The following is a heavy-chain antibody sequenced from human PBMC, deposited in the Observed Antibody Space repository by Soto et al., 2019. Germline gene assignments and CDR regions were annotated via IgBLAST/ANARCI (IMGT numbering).Heavy chain of an antibody. CDR1: GGSLSGYY. CDR2: INHSGST. J-gene: IGHJ4*02. Sequence: PXETLSLTCAVYGGSLSGYYWSWIRQPPGKGLDWIGEINHSGSTNYNPSLKSRVTISVDTPKNQFSLKLSSVTAADTAVYYCARAHGKYYDFWSGYFERVNYFDYWGQGTLVTVSS. V-gene: IGHV4-34*01. CDR3: ARAHGKYYDFWSGYFERVNYFDY. D-gene: IGHD3-3*01.